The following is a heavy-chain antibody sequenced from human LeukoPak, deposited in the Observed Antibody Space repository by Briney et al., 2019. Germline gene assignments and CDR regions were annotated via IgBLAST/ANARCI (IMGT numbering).Heavy chain of an antibody. CDR1: GGSLSSSSYY. Sequence: SETLSLTSAVSGGSLSSSSYYWAWVRQPPGRGLEWIGTIYYSGSTYHNPSLKSRVTMYVDTSRNQFSLKLSSVDAADTAVYYCAKAGVRYFDSSGLYAFDFWGQGTTVTVSS. CDR3: AKAGVRYFDSSGLYAFDF. J-gene: IGHJ3*01. V-gene: IGHV4-39*01. D-gene: IGHD3-22*01. CDR2: IYYSGST.